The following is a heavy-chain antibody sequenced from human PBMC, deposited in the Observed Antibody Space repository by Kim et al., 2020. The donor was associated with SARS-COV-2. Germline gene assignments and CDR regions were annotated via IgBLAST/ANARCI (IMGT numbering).Heavy chain of an antibody. CDR2: ISSSSSYI. D-gene: IGHD1-26*01. CDR1: GFTFSSYS. Sequence: GGSLRLSCAASGFTFSSYSMNWVRQAPGKGLEWVSSISSSSSYIYYADSVKGRFTISRDNAKNSLYLQMNSLRAEDTAVYYCARELGRGWFDPWGQGTLVTVSS. J-gene: IGHJ5*02. V-gene: IGHV3-21*01. CDR3: ARELGRGWFDP.